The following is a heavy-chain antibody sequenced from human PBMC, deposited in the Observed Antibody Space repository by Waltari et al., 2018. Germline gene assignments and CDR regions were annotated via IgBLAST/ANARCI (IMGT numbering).Heavy chain of an antibody. V-gene: IGHV3-30*03. CDR2: ISPDSNHI. D-gene: IGHD1-26*01. CDR1: GFNFETSA. J-gene: IGHJ4*02. CDR3: ARLSVGPSGDY. Sequence: QAHLVESGGGVVRPGTSLRLSCAASGFNFETSAMFWFRQAPGMGLEWVAVISPDSNHIYYEDSVQGRFTLSRVNYRNMAFLHMDSLRREDTAIYFCARLSVGPSGDYWGQGTLVTVSS.